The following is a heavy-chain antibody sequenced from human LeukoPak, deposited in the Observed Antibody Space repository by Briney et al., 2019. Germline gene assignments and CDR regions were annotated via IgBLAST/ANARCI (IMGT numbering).Heavy chain of an antibody. CDR3: ARGRGWYGY. D-gene: IGHD6-19*01. V-gene: IGHV4-34*01. J-gene: IGHJ4*02. CDR1: GASVSSFY. CDR2: INHSGST. Sequence: SETLSLTCTVSGASVSSFYWSWIRQPPGKGLEWIGEINHSGSTNYNPSLKSRVTISVDTSKNQFSLKLSSVTAADTAVYYCARGRGWYGYWGQGTLVTVSS.